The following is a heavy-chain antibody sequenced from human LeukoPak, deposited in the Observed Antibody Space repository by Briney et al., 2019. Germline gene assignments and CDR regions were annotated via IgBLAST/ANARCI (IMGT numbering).Heavy chain of an antibody. Sequence: SETLSLTCAVSGGSISSGGYSWSWIWQPPGKGLEWIGYIYHSGSTYYNPSLKSRVTISVDRSKNQFSLKLSSVTAADTAVYYCARENGYSSGEVDPWGQGTLVTVSS. V-gene: IGHV4-30-2*01. CDR1: GGSISSGGYS. J-gene: IGHJ5*02. CDR3: ARENGYSSGEVDP. D-gene: IGHD6-19*01. CDR2: IYHSGST.